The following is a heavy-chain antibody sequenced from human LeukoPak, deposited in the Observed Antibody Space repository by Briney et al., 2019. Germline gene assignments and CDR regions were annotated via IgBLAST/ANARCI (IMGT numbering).Heavy chain of an antibody. Sequence: GASVKVSCTASGYTFSDYYIHWLRQAPGQGLEWIGQINPQSGGTKYAPNFQGRVTMTRDTSSSTVNMELTRLRSDDTAVYYCARPLGSLKEYWWFDPWGQGTLVTVSS. J-gene: IGHJ5*02. CDR1: GYTFSDYY. V-gene: IGHV1-2*06. D-gene: IGHD2/OR15-2a*01. CDR2: INPQSGGT. CDR3: ARPLGSLKEYWWFDP.